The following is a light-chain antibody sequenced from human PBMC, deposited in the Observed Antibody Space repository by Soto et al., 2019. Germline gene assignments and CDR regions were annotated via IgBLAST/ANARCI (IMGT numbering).Light chain of an antibody. Sequence: DIQMTQSPSSLSASVGDRVSITCRSSQNISRFLNWYQQKQGSAPNLLIYSVSKLQVGVPSRFSGSGFGTDFTLTISSLQPADFATYFCHQTYNSPQTFGQGTKVDIK. CDR3: HQTYNSPQT. J-gene: IGKJ1*01. V-gene: IGKV1-39*01. CDR1: QNISRF. CDR2: SVS.